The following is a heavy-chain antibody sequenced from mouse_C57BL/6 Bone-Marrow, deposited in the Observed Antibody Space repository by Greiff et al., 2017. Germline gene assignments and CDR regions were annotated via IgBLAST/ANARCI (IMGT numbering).Heavy chain of an antibody. CDR2: INPGSGYT. Sequence: VQLVESGAELAKPGASVKLSCKASGYTFTSYWMHWVKQRPGQGLAWIGYINPGSGYTKYTQKFKDNATMTADKSSSTAYMQLSSLTYEDCAVNYCERGVYYCSSWYFAVWGTGTLVTVS. V-gene: IGHV1-7*01. J-gene: IGHJ1*03. CDR1: GYTFTSYW. D-gene: IGHD1-1*01. CDR3: ERGVYYCSSWYFAV.